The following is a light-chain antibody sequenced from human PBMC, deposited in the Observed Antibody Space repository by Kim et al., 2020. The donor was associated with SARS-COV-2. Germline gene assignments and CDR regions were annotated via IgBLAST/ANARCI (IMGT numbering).Light chain of an antibody. V-gene: IGKV1-12*01. CDR2: AAS. CDR1: QGINSW. J-gene: IGKJ1*01. CDR3: QQTHSFPRT. Sequence: ASVGDRVTITCRASQGINSWLAWYQQKPGKAPKLLISAASSLQSGFPSRFSGSGSGTGFTLTISSLQPEDFATYYCQQTHSFPRTFGQGTKVEIK.